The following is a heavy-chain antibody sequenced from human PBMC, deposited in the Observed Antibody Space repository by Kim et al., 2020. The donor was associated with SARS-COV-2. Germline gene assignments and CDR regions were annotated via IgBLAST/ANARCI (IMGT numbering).Heavy chain of an antibody. CDR3: AREFCSSITCRFDP. J-gene: IGHJ5*02. D-gene: IGHD2-2*01. CDR1: GYTFTGYS. CDR2: INPNSGGT. V-gene: IGHV1-2*02. Sequence: ASVKVSCKASGYTFTGYSMHWVRQAPGQGLEWMGWINPNSGGTNYAQKFRGRVTMTRDTSISTAYMELSSLRSDDTAMYYCAREFCSSITCRFDPWGQGTLVTVSS.